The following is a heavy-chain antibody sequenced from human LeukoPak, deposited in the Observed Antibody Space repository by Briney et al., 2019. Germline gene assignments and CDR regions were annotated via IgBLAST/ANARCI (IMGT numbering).Heavy chain of an antibody. CDR3: AKDLGRWPVQSRSFDY. Sequence: GGSLRLSCAASGFTFSSYAMSWVRQAPGKGLEWVSAISGSGGSTYYADSVKGRFTISRDNSKNTLYLQMNSLRAEDTAVYYCAKDLGRWPVQSRSFDYWGQGTLVTVSS. J-gene: IGHJ4*02. CDR1: GFTFSSYA. D-gene: IGHD6-19*01. CDR2: ISGSGGST. V-gene: IGHV3-23*01.